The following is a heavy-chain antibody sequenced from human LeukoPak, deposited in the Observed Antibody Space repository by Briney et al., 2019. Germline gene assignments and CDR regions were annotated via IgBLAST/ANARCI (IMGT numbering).Heavy chain of an antibody. V-gene: IGHV3-66*01. CDR3: ARYSSGYSTYFDY. CDR2: IYSGGST. J-gene: IGHJ4*02. CDR1: GFTVSSNY. Sequence: QPGGSLRLSCAASGFTVSSNYMSWVRQAPGKGLEWVSVIYSGGSTYYADSVKGRFTISRDNSKNTLYLQMNGLRAEDTAVYYCARYSSGYSTYFDYWGQGTLVTVSS. D-gene: IGHD3-22*01.